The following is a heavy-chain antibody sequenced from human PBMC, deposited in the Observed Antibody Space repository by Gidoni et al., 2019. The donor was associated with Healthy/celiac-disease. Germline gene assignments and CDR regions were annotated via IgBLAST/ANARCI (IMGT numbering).Heavy chain of an antibody. D-gene: IGHD3-9*01. Sequence: EVQLLASGGGLVQPGGSLRPACAASGATFSSYAMSWVRQAPGKGLEWVSAISGSGGSTYYADSVKGRFAISRDNSKNTLYLQMNSLRAEDTAVYYCAKDYGISYGMDVWGQGTTVTVSS. CDR2: ISGSGGST. CDR3: AKDYGISYGMDV. J-gene: IGHJ6*02. V-gene: IGHV3-23*01. CDR1: GATFSSYA.